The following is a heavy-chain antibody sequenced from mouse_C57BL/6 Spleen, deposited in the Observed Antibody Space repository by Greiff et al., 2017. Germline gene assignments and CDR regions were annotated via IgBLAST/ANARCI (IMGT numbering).Heavy chain of an antibody. CDR3: TRGDYYGSEGIDY. Sequence: QVQLQQSGAELVRPGASVTLSCKASGYTFTDYEMHWVKQTPVHGLEWIGAIDPETGGTAYNQKFKGKAILTADKSSSTAYMELRSLTSEDSAVYYCTRGDYYGSEGIDYWGQGTTLTVSS. CDR1: GYTFTDYE. V-gene: IGHV1-15*01. J-gene: IGHJ2*01. D-gene: IGHD1-1*01. CDR2: IDPETGGT.